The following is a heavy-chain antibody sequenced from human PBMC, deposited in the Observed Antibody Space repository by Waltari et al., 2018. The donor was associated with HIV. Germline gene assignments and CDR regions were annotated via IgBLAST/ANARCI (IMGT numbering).Heavy chain of an antibody. CDR2: INTGGSTT. CDR3: ARSRHGGYNYPTYFDY. V-gene: IGHV3-11*01. CDR1: GFIFSDYY. D-gene: IGHD5-12*01. Sequence: GGGLVRPGGSLRLSCAASGFIFSDYYMSWIRQAPGKGLEWISSINTGGSTTYYEDSVKGRFTISRDNAKNSLLLQMDNLRGDDAAVYYCARSRHGGYNYPTYFDYWGQEAWSPSPQ. J-gene: IGHJ4*01.